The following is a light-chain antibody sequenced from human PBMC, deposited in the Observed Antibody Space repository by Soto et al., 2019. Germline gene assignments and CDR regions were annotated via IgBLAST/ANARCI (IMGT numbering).Light chain of an antibody. CDR1: QGIINY. V-gene: IGKV1-5*01. CDR3: QQYNSYSKT. Sequence: DIQMTQSPCSLSASMGDRVTITCRASQGIINYLAWYQQKPGKAPKLLIYDASSLESGVPSRFSGSGSGTEFTLTISSLQPDDFATYYCQQYNSYSKTFGQGTKVDIK. CDR2: DAS. J-gene: IGKJ1*01.